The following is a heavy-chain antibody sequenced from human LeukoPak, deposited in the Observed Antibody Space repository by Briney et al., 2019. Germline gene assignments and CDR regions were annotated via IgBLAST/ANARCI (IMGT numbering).Heavy chain of an antibody. CDR2: TSSDGRIT. D-gene: IGHD1-26*01. V-gene: IGHV3-74*01. CDR1: GFTFNNYW. CDR3: GRPLVGTSSAAFDI. J-gene: IGHJ3*02. Sequence: GGSLRLSCAASGFTFNNYWMHWLRQAPGKGLVWVSVTSSDGRITNYADSVKGRFTISRDNAKNTLYLQLNSLRAEDTAVYYCGRPLVGTSSAAFDIWGQGTMVTVSS.